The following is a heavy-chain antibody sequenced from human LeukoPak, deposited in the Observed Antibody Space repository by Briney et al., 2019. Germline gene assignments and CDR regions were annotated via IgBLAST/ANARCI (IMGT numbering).Heavy chain of an antibody. V-gene: IGHV3-74*01. J-gene: IGHJ4*02. CDR2: IDNDGGT. CDR1: GFTFSHSY. CDR3: ARDLNYNSDF. D-gene: IGHD1-1*01. Sequence: GGSLRLSCAASGFTFSHSYMHWVRQAPGKGLVWVSRIDNDGGTSYADSVKGRFTITRDNAKNTLYLQMNSLRAEDTALYYCARDLNYNSDFWGQGTLVTVSS.